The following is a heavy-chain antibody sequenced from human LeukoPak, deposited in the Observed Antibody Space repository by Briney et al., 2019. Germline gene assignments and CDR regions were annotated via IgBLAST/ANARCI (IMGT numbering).Heavy chain of an antibody. V-gene: IGHV3-30*02. D-gene: IGHD2-15*01. CDR1: GFTFSNYG. CDR3: AKDRYCSGD. CDR2: IQYDGSTK. Sequence: PGGSLRLSCAASGFTFSNYGMHWVRQGPGKGLEWVAFIQYDGSTKYYADSVKGRFTISRDSSKNTLYLQMNSMRAEDTAVYYCAKDRYCSGDWGQGTLVTVSS. J-gene: IGHJ4*02.